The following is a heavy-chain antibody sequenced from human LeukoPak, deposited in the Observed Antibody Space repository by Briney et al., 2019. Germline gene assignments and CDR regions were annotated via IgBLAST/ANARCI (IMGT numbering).Heavy chain of an antibody. D-gene: IGHD2-8*02. CDR1: GLNFNSRW. V-gene: IGHV3-7*03. CDR2: VKEDGSET. J-gene: IGHJ4*02. CDR3: ARDGGWWRFDF. Sequence: GGSLRLSCVASGLNFNSRWMDWVRRAPGQGLEWVASVKEDGSETHYVDSVRGRFTISRDNDKNSLYLQMNNLRAEDTAMYYCARDGGWWRFDFWGQGALVTVSS.